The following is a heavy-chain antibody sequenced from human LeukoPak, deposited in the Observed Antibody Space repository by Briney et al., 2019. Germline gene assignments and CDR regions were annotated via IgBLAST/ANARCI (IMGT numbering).Heavy chain of an antibody. CDR3: ARGLYSYGYGAYYYYMDV. V-gene: IGHV4-30-2*01. D-gene: IGHD5-18*01. J-gene: IGHJ6*03. CDR2: IYHSGST. Sequence: SQTLSLTCTVSGGSISSGGYYWSWIRQPPGKGLEWIGYIYHSGSTYYNTSLKSRVTISVDRSKNQFSLKLSSVTAADTAVYYCARGLYSYGYGAYYYYMDVWGKGTKVNVSS. CDR1: GGSISSGGYY.